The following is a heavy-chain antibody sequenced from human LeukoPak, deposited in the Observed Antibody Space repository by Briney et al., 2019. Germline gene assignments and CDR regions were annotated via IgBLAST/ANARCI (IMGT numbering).Heavy chain of an antibody. CDR1: GFTFSSYG. D-gene: IGHD6-19*01. CDR3: AKDGSSGWYDP. CDR2: ISYDGSNK. V-gene: IGHV3-30*18. J-gene: IGHJ5*02. Sequence: PGRSLRLSCAASGFTFSSYGMHWVRQAPGKGLEWVAVISYDGSNKYYADSVKGRFTISRDNSKNTLYLQMNSLRAEDTAVYYCAKDGSSGWYDPWGQGTLVTVSS.